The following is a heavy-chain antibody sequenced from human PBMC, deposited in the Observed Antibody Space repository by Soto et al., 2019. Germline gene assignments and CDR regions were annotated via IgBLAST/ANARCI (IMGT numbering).Heavy chain of an antibody. CDR2: IIPILGIA. V-gene: IGHV1-69*04. D-gene: IGHD1-7*01. CDR3: ARDGVSGTGDY. CDR1: GCTFSSYT. J-gene: IGHJ4*02. Sequence: AASVKVSCKASGCTFSSYTISWVRQAPGQGLEWMGRIIPILGIANYAQKFQGRVTITADKSTSTAYMELSSLRSEDTAVYYCARDGVSGTGDYWGQGTLVTVSS.